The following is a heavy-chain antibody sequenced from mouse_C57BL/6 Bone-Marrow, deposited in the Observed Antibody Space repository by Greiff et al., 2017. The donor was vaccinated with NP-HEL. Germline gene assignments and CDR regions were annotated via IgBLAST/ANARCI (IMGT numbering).Heavy chain of an antibody. Sequence: QVQLQQSGPGLVQPSQSLSITCTVSGFSLTSYGVHWVRQSPGKGLEWLGVIWSGGSTDYNAAFISRLSISKDNSKSQVFFKMNSLQADDTAIYYCASEGYYYGSSYVGAMDYWGQGTSVTVSS. J-gene: IGHJ4*01. CDR1: GFSLTSYG. CDR2: IWSGGST. D-gene: IGHD1-1*01. V-gene: IGHV2-2*01. CDR3: ASEGYYYGSSYVGAMDY.